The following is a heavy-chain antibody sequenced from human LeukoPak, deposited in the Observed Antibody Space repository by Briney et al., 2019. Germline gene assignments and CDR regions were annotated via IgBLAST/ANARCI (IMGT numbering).Heavy chain of an antibody. J-gene: IGHJ4*02. CDR2: IHYSGTT. D-gene: IGHD1-14*01. V-gene: IGHV4-39*07. Sequence: PSETLSLTCGFTGGSIRGSRYSWGWIRQPPGQGLEWIGNIHYSGTTYYNPSLKSRITISVDTSKNQFSLKLSSVTAADTAVYYCARDPGHDYWGQGTLVTVSS. CDR3: ARDPGHDY. CDR1: GGSIRGSRYS.